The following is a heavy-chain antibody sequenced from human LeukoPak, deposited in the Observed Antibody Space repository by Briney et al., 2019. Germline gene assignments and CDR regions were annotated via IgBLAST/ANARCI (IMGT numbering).Heavy chain of an antibody. J-gene: IGHJ4*02. CDR2: ISSSGSSV. Sequence: PGGSLRLSCAGSGFTFSDYYMSWIRQAPGKGLEWVSYISSSGSSVYYADSVKGRFTISRDNAKNSLFLQMNSLRAEDTALYYCASSRRSSSDRPFDYWGQGTLVTVSS. CDR3: ASSRRSSSDRPFDY. V-gene: IGHV3-11*04. D-gene: IGHD6-6*01. CDR1: GFTFSDYY.